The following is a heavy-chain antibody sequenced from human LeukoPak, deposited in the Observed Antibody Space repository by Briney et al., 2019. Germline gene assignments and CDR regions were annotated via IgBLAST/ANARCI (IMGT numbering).Heavy chain of an antibody. CDR1: GSILSSTY. Sequence: GGSLRPSCAAPGSILSSTYMSWVRQAPGKGLEWVSVIYSGGTTYYADSVKGLFTISRDNSKNTLYLQMNSLRAEDTAVYYCARAAGGHYYDSSGYLNYWGQGTLVTVSS. CDR2: IYSGGTT. D-gene: IGHD3-22*01. J-gene: IGHJ4*02. V-gene: IGHV3-53*01. CDR3: ARAAGGHYYDSSGYLNY.